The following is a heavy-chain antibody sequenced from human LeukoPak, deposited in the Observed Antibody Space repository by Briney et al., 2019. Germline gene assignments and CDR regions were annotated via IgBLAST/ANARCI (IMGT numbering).Heavy chain of an antibody. CDR1: GFTFSSYW. D-gene: IGHD6-19*01. CDR2: IKQDGSEK. V-gene: IGHV3-7*01. Sequence: PGGSLRPSCAASGFTFSSYWMSLVRQAPGRGLEWVANIKQDGSEKYYVDSVKGRFTISRDNAKDSLYLQMISLRTDDTAVYYCARQSSGWFWGQGTLVTVSS. J-gene: IGHJ4*02. CDR3: ARQSSGWF.